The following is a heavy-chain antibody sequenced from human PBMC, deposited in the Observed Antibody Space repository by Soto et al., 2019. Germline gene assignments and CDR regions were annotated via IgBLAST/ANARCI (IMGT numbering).Heavy chain of an antibody. V-gene: IGHV3-30*18. D-gene: IGHD6-19*01. J-gene: IGHJ4*02. CDR1: GFNFDNYG. CDR2: ITYDGSNK. CDR3: AKDSVGGTFHTPLGF. Sequence: PGGSLRLSCQASGFNFDNYGMHWVRQAPGKGLEWVAVITYDGSNKYYADSVKGRFTISRDNSKNTLFLHLNTLKPEDTAVYHCAKDSVGGTFHTPLGFWGQGTMVTVYS.